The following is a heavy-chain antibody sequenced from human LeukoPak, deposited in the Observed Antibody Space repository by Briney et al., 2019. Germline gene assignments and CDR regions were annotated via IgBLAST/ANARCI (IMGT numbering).Heavy chain of an antibody. Sequence: VSVKVSCKASGYTFTSYDINWVRQATGQGLELMGWMNPNSGNTGYAQKFQGRVTITRNTSISTAYMELSSPRSEDTAVYYCARVGSWYSSGWNYGGDYWGQGTLFTVSS. CDR1: GYTFTSYD. CDR2: MNPNSGNT. CDR3: ARVGSWYSSGWNYGGDY. V-gene: IGHV1-8*03. J-gene: IGHJ4*02. D-gene: IGHD6-19*01.